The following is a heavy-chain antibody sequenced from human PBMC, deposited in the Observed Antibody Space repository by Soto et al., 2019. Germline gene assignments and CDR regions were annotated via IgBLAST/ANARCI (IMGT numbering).Heavy chain of an antibody. CDR3: TREDSSTSDY. CDR1: GGSISRTSHH. CDR2: IYYSGTT. V-gene: IGHV4-39*02. Sequence: GSLRLSCAASGGSISRTSHHWAWIRQPPGKGLEWIGSIYYSGTTYYNPSLKSRLTIFVDTSKNQFPLKLSSVTAADTALYYCTREDSSTSDYWGQGTLVTVSS. J-gene: IGHJ4*02. D-gene: IGHD6-13*01.